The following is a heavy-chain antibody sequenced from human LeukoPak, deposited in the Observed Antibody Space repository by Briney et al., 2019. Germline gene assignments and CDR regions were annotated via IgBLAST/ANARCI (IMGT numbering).Heavy chain of an antibody. V-gene: IGHV1-46*01. CDR3: ARGYCGGDCYFVKDAFDI. CDR2: INPSGGST. D-gene: IGHD2-21*02. Sequence: ASVKVSCKASGYTFTSYYMHWVRQAPGQGLEWMGIINPSGGSTSYAQKFQGRVTMTRDTSTSTVYMELSSLRSEDTAVYYCARGYCGGDCYFVKDAFDIWGQGTMVTVSS. CDR1: GYTFTSYY. J-gene: IGHJ3*02.